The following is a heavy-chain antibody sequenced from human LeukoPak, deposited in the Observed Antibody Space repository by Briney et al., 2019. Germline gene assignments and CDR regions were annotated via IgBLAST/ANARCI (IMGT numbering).Heavy chain of an antibody. D-gene: IGHD4-17*01. Sequence: GGSLRLSCAASGFTFSSYSMNWVRQAPGKGLEWVSGIIGSGSSTYYADSVKGRFTISRDNSKNMLYLQVNSLRAEDRAVYYCAKGATPFDYGGNSVYWGQGTLVTVSS. CDR2: IIGSGSST. CDR1: GFTFSSYS. J-gene: IGHJ4*02. CDR3: AKGATPFDYGGNSVY. V-gene: IGHV3-23*01.